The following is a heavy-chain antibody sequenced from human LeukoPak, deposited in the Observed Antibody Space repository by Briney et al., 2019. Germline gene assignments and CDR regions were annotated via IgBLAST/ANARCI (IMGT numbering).Heavy chain of an antibody. D-gene: IGHD3-9*01. CDR3: ARDNQDVLRYFEVWGDCYFDY. Sequence: ASVKVSCKASGYTFTGYYMHWVRQAPGQGLELMGRINPNSGGTNYAQKVQGRVTMTRDTSISTAYMELSMLSANNTAVYYCARDNQDVLRYFEVWGDCYFDYWGQGTMVTVSS. CDR1: GYTFTGYY. J-gene: IGHJ4*02. V-gene: IGHV1-2*06. CDR2: INPNSGGT.